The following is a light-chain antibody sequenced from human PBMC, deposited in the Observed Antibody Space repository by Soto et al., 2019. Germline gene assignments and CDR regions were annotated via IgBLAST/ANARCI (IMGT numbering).Light chain of an antibody. CDR2: AVS. CDR1: SSDIGAYNY. CDR3: SSYTSDSSYV. J-gene: IGLJ1*01. Sequence: QSMRTQPACVSGSPGQSITISCTGSSSDIGAYNYVSWYQQHPGKAPQLMIYAVSNRPSGVSNRFSASKSGNTASLFISGLQAEDEADYYCSSYTSDSSYVFGSGTKV. V-gene: IGLV2-14*01.